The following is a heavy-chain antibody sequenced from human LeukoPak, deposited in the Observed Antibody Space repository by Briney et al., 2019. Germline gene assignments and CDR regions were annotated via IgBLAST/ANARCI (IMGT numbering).Heavy chain of an antibody. J-gene: IGHJ6*02. CDR2: INRSGST. CDR3: ARAPDDRVAKHHDHALSIAARAYYGMDV. D-gene: IGHD6-6*01. V-gene: IGHV4-34*01. CDR1: GGSFSGYY. Sequence: SETLTLTCAVYGGSFSGYYGSWIRQPPGKELEWIGEINRSGSTNYNPSLKSRVTISVDTSKNQFSLELSSVTAADTAVYYCARAPDDRVAKHHDHALSIAARAYYGMDVWGQGTTVTVSS.